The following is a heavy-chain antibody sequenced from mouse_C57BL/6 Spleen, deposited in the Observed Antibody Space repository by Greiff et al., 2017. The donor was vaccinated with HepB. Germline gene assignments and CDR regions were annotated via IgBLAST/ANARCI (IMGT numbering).Heavy chain of an antibody. Sequence: EVHLVESGGGLVKPGGSLKLSCAASGFTFSSYTMSWVRQTPEKRLEWVATISGGGGNTYYPDSVKGRFTISRDNAKNTLYLQMSSLRSEDTALYHCARDGYYPYYFDYWGQGTTLTVSS. V-gene: IGHV5-9*01. D-gene: IGHD2-3*01. CDR2: ISGGGGNT. CDR3: ARDGYYPYYFDY. J-gene: IGHJ2*01. CDR1: GFTFSSYT.